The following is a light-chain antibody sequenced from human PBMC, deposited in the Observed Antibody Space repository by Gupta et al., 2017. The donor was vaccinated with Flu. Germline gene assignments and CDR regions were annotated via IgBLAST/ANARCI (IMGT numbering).Light chain of an antibody. CDR3: QAWDSIVV. CDR1: KLGDKY. V-gene: IGLV3-1*01. J-gene: IGLJ2*01. CDR2: QDS. Sequence: SYELTQPPSVSVSPGQTASITCSGDKLGDKYACWYQQKPGQSPVLVIYQDSKRPSGIPERFSGSNSWNTATLTISGTQAMDEADYYCQAWDSIVVFGGGTKLTVL.